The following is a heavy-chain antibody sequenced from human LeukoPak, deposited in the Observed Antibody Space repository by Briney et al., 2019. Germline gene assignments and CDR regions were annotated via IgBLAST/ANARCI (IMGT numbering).Heavy chain of an antibody. CDR3: ARDRWLGY. J-gene: IGHJ4*02. V-gene: IGHV4-59*01. Sequence: SETLSLTCTASGDSISSYYWSWIRQPPGKGLEWIGYIYYSGSTKYNPSLKSRVTISVDTSKNQFSLKLNSVTAADTAVYYCARDRWLGYWGQGTLVTVSS. D-gene: IGHD5-18*01. CDR1: GDSISSYY. CDR2: IYYSGST.